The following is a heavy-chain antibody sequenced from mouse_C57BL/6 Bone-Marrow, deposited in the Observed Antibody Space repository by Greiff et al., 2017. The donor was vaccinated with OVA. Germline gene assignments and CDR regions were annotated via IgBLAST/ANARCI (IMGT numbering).Heavy chain of an antibody. CDR2: IDPSDSYT. D-gene: IGHD1-1*01. J-gene: IGHJ2*01. CDR1: GYTFTSSW. CDR3: ARESLLLTAVALDY. V-gene: IGHV1-69*01. Sequence: VQLQQSGAELVMPGASVKLSCKASGYTFTSSWMHWVKQRPGQGLEWIGEIDPSDSYTNYNQKFKGKSTLTVDKSSSTAYMQLSSLSSEDSAVYCCARESLLLTAVALDYWGQGTTLTVSS.